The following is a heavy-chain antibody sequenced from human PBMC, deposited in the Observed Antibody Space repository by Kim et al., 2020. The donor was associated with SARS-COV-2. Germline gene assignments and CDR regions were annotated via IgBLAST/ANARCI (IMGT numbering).Heavy chain of an antibody. J-gene: IGHJ5*02. V-gene: IGHV3-66*01. D-gene: IGHD4-17*01. Sequence: ADSVKGRFTISRDNSKNTMYLQMNSLRAEDTAVYYCAREDYGGNPNWFDPWGQGTLVTVSS. CDR3: AREDYGGNPNWFDP.